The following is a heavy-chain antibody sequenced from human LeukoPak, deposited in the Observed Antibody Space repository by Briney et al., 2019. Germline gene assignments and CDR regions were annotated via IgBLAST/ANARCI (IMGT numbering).Heavy chain of an antibody. D-gene: IGHD3-22*01. CDR2: IYYSGST. Sequence: SQTLSLTCTVSGGSISSGDSYWSWIRQPPGKGLEWIGYIYYSGSTYYNPSLKSRVTMSVDTSKNQFSLKLSSVTAADTAVYYCASHSSGYYGSDYWGQGTLVTVSS. V-gene: IGHV4-30-4*01. CDR1: GGSISSGDSY. J-gene: IGHJ4*02. CDR3: ASHSSGYYGSDY.